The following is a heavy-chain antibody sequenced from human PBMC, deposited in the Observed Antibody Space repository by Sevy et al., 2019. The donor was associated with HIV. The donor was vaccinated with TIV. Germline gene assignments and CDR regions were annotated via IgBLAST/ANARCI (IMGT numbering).Heavy chain of an antibody. CDR1: GFTFSSYA. V-gene: IGHV3-64D*06. Sequence: GGSLRLSCSASGFTFSSYAMHWVRQAPGKGLEYVSAISSNGGSTYYADSVKGRFTISRDNPKNTLYLQMSSLRAEDTAVYYCVSHVGLGSGSYYNVHSWPSYYYGMDVWGQGTTVTVSS. J-gene: IGHJ6*02. CDR2: ISSNGGST. CDR3: VSHVGLGSGSYYNVHSWPSYYYGMDV. D-gene: IGHD3-10*01.